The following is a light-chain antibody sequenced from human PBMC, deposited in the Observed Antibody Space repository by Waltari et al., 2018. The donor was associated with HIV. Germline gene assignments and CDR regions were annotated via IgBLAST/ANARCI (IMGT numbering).Light chain of an antibody. CDR1: MSNLGAGSA. Sequence: QSTLTQPPSISGAPGQRITISCAGDMSNLGAGSAVHWYQQFPGTAPRLRIYHNNNRPSCVPDRFSGSKAGSSASLAITGLQTEDEADYYCQSDDGSLSGLWVFGGGTKLTVL. J-gene: IGLJ3*02. CDR2: HNN. CDR3: QSDDGSLSGLWV. V-gene: IGLV1-40*01.